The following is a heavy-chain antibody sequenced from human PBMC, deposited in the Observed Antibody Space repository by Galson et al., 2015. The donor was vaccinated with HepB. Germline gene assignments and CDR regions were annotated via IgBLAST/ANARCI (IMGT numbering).Heavy chain of an antibody. J-gene: IGHJ5*02. Sequence: SVKVSCKASGGPFSSYTISWVRQAPGQGLEWMGRIIPSLDMANYAQKFQGRVTITADKVTNTAYMELSSLRSEDTALYYCAGDWHTVVVTAIHNWCDPWGQGTLVTGSS. V-gene: IGHV1-69*04. CDR1: GGPFSSYT. D-gene: IGHD2-21*02. CDR2: IIPSLDMA. CDR3: AGDWHTVVVTAIHNWCDP.